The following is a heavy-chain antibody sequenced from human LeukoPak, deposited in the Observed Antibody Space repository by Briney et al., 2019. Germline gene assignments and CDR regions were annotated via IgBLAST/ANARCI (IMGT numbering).Heavy chain of an antibody. D-gene: IGHD3-10*01. V-gene: IGHV3-30*18. Sequence: GGSLRLSCAASGFTFSSYGIHWVRQAPGKGLEWVAVISYDGSNRYYADSVKGRFTISRDNSKNTLYLQMNSLRAEDTAVYYCAKGNYYGTTWVDYWGQGTLVTVSS. J-gene: IGHJ4*02. CDR2: ISYDGSNR. CDR3: AKGNYYGTTWVDY. CDR1: GFTFSSYG.